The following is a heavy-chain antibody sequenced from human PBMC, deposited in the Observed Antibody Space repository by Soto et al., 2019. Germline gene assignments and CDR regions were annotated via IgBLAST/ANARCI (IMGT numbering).Heavy chain of an antibody. CDR1: GFTFSSYG. CDR3: AKDRPGIALTGTGSGY. D-gene: IGHD6-19*01. CDR2: ISTSGFST. J-gene: IGHJ4*02. V-gene: IGHV3-23*01. Sequence: GGSLRLSCAASGFTFSSYGMSWVRQAPGKGLEWVSAISTSGFSTYYADSVKGRFTISRDNSKNTLYLQMTSLRAEDTAVYYCAKDRPGIALTGTGSGYWGQGTLVTVSS.